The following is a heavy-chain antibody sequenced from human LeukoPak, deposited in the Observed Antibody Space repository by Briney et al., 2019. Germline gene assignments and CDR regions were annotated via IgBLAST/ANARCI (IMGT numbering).Heavy chain of an antibody. Sequence: PSETLSLTCAVYGGSFSDYYWSWIRQPPGKGLEWIGEINHRGSTNYNPSLKSRVTISVDTSKNQFSLKLSSVTAADTAVYYCARHFGRGITIFGVANYYYYGMDVWGQGTTVTVSS. D-gene: IGHD3-3*01. CDR1: GGSFSDYY. J-gene: IGHJ6*02. CDR2: INHRGST. CDR3: ARHFGRGITIFGVANYYYYGMDV. V-gene: IGHV4-34*01.